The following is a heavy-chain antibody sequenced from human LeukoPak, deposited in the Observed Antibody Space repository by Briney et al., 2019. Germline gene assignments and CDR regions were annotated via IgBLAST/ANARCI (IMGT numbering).Heavy chain of an antibody. CDR2: ISSSSSYI. V-gene: IGHV3-21*01. CDR3: ARDPFRWLLIATSFDP. D-gene: IGHD5-12*01. Sequence: GGSLRLSCAASGFSFSSYSMNWVRQAPGKGLESVSSISSSSSYIYYADSVKGRFTISRDNAKNSLYLQMNRLRADDTAVYYCARDPFRWLLIATSFDPWGQGTLVTVSS. J-gene: IGHJ5*02. CDR1: GFSFSSYS.